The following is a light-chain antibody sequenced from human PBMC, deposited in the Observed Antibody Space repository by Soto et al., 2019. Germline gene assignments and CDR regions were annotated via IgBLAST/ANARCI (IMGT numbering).Light chain of an antibody. V-gene: IGKV3D-20*02. J-gene: IGKJ5*01. CDR3: QQRSNWPLIT. CDR2: GAS. Sequence: EIVLTQSPGTLSLSPGERATLSCRAIQSVSSSYLAWYQQKPGQAPRLLIYGASSRATGIPDRFSGSGSGTEFTLTISSLQSEDFAVYYCQQRSNWPLITFGQGTRLEIK. CDR1: QSVSSSY.